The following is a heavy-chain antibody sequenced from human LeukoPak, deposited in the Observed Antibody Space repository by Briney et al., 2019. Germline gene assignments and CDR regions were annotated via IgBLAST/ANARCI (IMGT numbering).Heavy chain of an antibody. CDR2: TYYRSKWYN. Sequence: SQTLSLTCAISGDSVSSNSAAWNWIRQSPSRGLEWLGRTYYRSKWYNDYAVSVKSRITINPDTSKNQFPLQLNSVTPEDTAVYYCARGPYYDFWSGYGSLYFDYWGQGTLVTVSS. CDR3: ARGPYYDFWSGYGSLYFDY. V-gene: IGHV6-1*01. J-gene: IGHJ4*02. D-gene: IGHD3-3*01. CDR1: GDSVSSNSAA.